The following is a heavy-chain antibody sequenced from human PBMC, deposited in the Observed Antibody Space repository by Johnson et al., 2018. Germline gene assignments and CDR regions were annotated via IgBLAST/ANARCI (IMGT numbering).Heavy chain of an antibody. CDR1: GGSMNNYY. D-gene: IGHD6-19*01. CDR3: GKDPSVAGIRPLNYYGFDV. Sequence: QVQLQESGPGLVKXSETXSLXCTVSGGSMNNYYWSWIRQSPGKGLEWIGYIYYSGTINYNPSLTNRVTISVDTSKNQFSLMLNSVTAADTAGYYCGKDPSVAGIRPLNYYGFDVWGQGTAVTVSS. J-gene: IGHJ6*02. CDR2: IYYSGTI. V-gene: IGHV4-59*01.